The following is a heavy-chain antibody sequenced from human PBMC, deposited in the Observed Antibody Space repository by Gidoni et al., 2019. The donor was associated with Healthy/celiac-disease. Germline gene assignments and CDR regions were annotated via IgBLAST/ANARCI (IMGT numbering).Heavy chain of an antibody. CDR1: GFHFSSYA. CDR2: ISYDGSNK. J-gene: IGHJ3*02. V-gene: IGHV3-30*01. CDR3: ARDDYGDYAGAFDI. D-gene: IGHD4-17*01. Sequence: QVQLVESGGGVVKPGRSLRLSCAASGFHFSSYAMHWVRQAPGKGLECVAVISYDGSNKYYADSVKGRFTISRDNSKNTLYLQMNSLRAEDTAVYYCARDDYGDYAGAFDIWGQGTMVTVSS.